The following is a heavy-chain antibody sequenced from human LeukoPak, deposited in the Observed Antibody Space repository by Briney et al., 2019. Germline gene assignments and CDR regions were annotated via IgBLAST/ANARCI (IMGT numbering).Heavy chain of an antibody. V-gene: IGHV1-24*01. D-gene: IGHD3-3*01. J-gene: IGHJ6*02. CDR1: GYTLTELS. CDR2: FDPEDGEK. CDR3: ATGSPGYDFWSGYYRYYGMDV. Sequence: ASVKVSCTVSGYTLTELSMHWVRQAPGKGLEWMGGFDPEDGEKIYAQKFQGRVTMTEDTSTDTAYMELSSLRSEDTAVYYCATGSPGYDFWSGYYRYYGMDVWGQGTTVTVSS.